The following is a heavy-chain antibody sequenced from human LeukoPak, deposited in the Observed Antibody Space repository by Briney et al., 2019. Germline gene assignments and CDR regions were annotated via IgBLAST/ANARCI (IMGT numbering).Heavy chain of an antibody. Sequence: SETLSLTCAVSGGSISSSNWWSWVRQPTGKGLEWIGEIYHSGSTNYNPSLKSRVTISVDTSKNQFSLKLSSVTAADTAVYYCASPGVVTMIVLWGQGTLVTVSS. J-gene: IGHJ4*02. D-gene: IGHD3-22*01. CDR1: GGSISSSNW. CDR3: ASPGVVTMIVL. CDR2: IYHSGST. V-gene: IGHV4-4*02.